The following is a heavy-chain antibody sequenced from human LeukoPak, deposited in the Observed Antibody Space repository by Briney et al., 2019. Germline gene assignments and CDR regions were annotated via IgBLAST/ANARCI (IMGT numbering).Heavy chain of an antibody. J-gene: IGHJ4*02. V-gene: IGHV3-74*01. Sequence: GGSLRLSCAASGFTFSNYWMHWVRQAPGKGLVWVSHINIDGSTTNYADSVKGRFTISRDNAKNTLYLQMNSLRAEYTAVYYCARGAGLGAAGYYWGQGTLVTVSS. CDR3: ARGAGLGAAGYY. CDR1: GFTFSNYW. CDR2: INIDGSTT. D-gene: IGHD2-21*01.